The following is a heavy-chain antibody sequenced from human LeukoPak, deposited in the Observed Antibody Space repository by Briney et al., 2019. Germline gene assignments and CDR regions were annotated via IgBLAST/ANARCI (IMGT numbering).Heavy chain of an antibody. CDR3: ARGLTTEMDC. D-gene: IGHD5-24*01. Sequence: PGGSLSLSCAASGFTFSSYAMHWVRQPPGKGLEWVAYTSYGGSNKYYADSVKGRFTISRDNSKNTLYLQMNRLRAGDTAVYYCARGLTTEMDCWGQGTLVTVSS. V-gene: IGHV3-30*04. CDR1: GFTFSSYA. J-gene: IGHJ4*02. CDR2: TSYGGSNK.